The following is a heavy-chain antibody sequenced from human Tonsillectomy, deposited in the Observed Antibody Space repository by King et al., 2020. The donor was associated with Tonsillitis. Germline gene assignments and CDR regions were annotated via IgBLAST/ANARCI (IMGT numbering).Heavy chain of an antibody. CDR2: IRSKAYGGTT. CDR1: GFAFGDYA. CDR3: TRLELGRYFDY. Sequence: VQLVESGGDLVQPGRSLRLSCTASGFAFGDYAMSWVRQAPGKGLEWVGSIRSKAYGGTTEYAASVKGRFTISRDASKSIAYLQMNSLKTEDTAVYYCTRLELGRYFDYWGQGTLVTVSS. J-gene: IGHJ4*02. D-gene: IGHD1-1*01. V-gene: IGHV3-49*04.